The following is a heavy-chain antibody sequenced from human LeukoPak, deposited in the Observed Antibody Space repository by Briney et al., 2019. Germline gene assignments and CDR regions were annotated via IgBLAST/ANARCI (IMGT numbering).Heavy chain of an antibody. V-gene: IGHV4-59*01. D-gene: IGHD3-3*01. CDR1: GGSFSGYY. J-gene: IGHJ6*02. CDR3: ARAQYYDFWSGYYTPYYYYGMDV. CDR2: IYYSGST. Sequence: SETLSLTCAVYGGSFSGYYWSWIRQPPGKGLEWIGYIYYSGSTNYNPSLKSRVTISVDTSKNQFSLKLSSVTAADTAVYYCARAQYYDFWSGYYTPYYYYGMDVWGQGTTVTVSS.